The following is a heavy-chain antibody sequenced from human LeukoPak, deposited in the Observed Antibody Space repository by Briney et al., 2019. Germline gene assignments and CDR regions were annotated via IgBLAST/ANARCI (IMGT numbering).Heavy chain of an antibody. CDR3: ARDQGYDFWSGYSNYYGMDV. CDR2: IYHSGST. J-gene: IGHJ6*02. D-gene: IGHD3-3*01. Sequence: SETLSLTCAVSGGSISSSNWWSWVRQPPGKGLEWIGEIYHSGSTNYNPSLKSRVTISVDKFKNQFSLKLSSVTAADTAVYYCARDQGYDFWSGYSNYYGMDVWGQGTTVTVSS. V-gene: IGHV4-4*02. CDR1: GGSISSSNW.